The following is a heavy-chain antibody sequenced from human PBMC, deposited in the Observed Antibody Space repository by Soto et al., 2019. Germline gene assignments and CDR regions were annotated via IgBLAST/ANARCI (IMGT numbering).Heavy chain of an antibody. D-gene: IGHD1-26*01. CDR2: ISWNSGSI. J-gene: IGHJ4*02. CDR1: GFTFDDYA. Sequence: EVQLVESGGGLVQPGRSLRLSCAASGFTFDDYAMHWVRQAPGKGLEWVSGISWNSGSIGYADSVKGRFTISRDNAKNSLYLQMNSLRAEDTALYYCAKYIGAALLYYFDYWGQGTLVTVSS. CDR3: AKYIGAALLYYFDY. V-gene: IGHV3-9*01.